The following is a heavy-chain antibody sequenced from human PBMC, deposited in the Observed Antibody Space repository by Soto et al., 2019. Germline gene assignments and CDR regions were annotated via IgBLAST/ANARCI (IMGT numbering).Heavy chain of an antibody. J-gene: IGHJ4*02. Sequence: QVQLQESGPGLVKPSQTLSLTCTVSGGSISSGGYYWSWIRQHPGKGLEWIGYIYYSGSTYYNPSLKSRVTISVETSKNQFSLKLSSVTAADTAVYYCARAQSFWSGYSIQNFDYWGQGTLVTVSS. D-gene: IGHD3-3*01. CDR2: IYYSGST. V-gene: IGHV4-31*03. CDR1: GGSISSGGYY. CDR3: ARAQSFWSGYSIQNFDY.